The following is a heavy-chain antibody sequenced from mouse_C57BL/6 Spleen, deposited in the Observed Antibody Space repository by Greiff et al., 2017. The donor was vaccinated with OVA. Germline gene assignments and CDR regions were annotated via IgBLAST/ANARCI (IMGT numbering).Heavy chain of an antibody. CDR1: GFSLTSYG. CDR2: IWGDGST. D-gene: IGHD2-4*01. V-gene: IGHV2-3*01. Sequence: VKVVESGPGLVAPSQSLSITCTVSGFSLTSYGVSWVRQPPGKGLEWLGVIWGDGSTNYHSALISRLSISKDNSKSQVFLKLNSLQTDDTATYYCATIYYDYDGRSIGYAMDYWGQGTSVTVSS. J-gene: IGHJ4*01. CDR3: ATIYYDYDGRSIGYAMDY.